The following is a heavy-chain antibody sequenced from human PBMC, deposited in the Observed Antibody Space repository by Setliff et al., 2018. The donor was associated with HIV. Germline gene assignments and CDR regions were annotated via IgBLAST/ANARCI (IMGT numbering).Heavy chain of an antibody. Sequence: ASVKVSCKASGYTFTSYYMHWVRQAPGQGLEWIGIINPSGGSTSYAQRFQGRVTMTGDTSTSTVYMELSSLRSEDTAVYYCARDPGYSTSWYYFDYWGQGTLVTVSS. J-gene: IGHJ4*02. CDR3: ARDPGYSTSWYYFDY. V-gene: IGHV1-46*01. CDR2: INPSGGST. D-gene: IGHD6-13*01. CDR1: GYTFTSYY.